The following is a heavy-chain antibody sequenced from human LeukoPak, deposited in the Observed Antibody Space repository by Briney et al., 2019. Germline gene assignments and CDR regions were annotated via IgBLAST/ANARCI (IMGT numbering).Heavy chain of an antibody. V-gene: IGHV4-59*01. D-gene: IGHD2-2*01. J-gene: IGHJ3*02. CDR2: IYYSGST. CDR3: ARGRYCSSTSCDDAFDI. Sequence: SETLSLTCTVSGGSISSYYWSWIRQPPGKGLEWIGYIYYSGSTNYNPSLKSRVTISVDTSKNQFSLKLSSVTAADTAVYYYARGRYCSSTSCDDAFDIWGQGAMVTVSS. CDR1: GGSISSYY.